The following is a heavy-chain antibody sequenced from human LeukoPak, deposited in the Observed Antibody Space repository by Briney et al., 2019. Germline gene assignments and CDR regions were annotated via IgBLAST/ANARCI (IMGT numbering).Heavy chain of an antibody. Sequence: PGGSLRLSCAASGFTFSSYSMNWVRQAPGKGLEWVSSISSSSSYIYYADSVKGRFTISRDNSKNTLYLQMNSLRAEDTAVYYCARDRMVATIDGYYYYYGMDVWGQGTTVTVSS. CDR3: ARDRMVATIDGYYYYYGMDV. V-gene: IGHV3-21*04. CDR1: GFTFSSYS. D-gene: IGHD5-12*01. J-gene: IGHJ6*02. CDR2: ISSSSSYI.